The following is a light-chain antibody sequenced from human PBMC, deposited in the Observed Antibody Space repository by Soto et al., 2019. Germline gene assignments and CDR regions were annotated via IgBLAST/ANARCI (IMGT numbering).Light chain of an antibody. CDR3: QQRLHWPIT. Sequence: EIVLTQSLATLSLSPGDRVTLSCRASQTVGRYLSWYQHSPGQGPRLLVYDASNRATGIPARFSGSGSETDFTLTISSLEPEDFAVYYCQQRLHWPITFGQGTRLEIK. V-gene: IGKV3-11*01. J-gene: IGKJ5*01. CDR2: DAS. CDR1: QTVGRY.